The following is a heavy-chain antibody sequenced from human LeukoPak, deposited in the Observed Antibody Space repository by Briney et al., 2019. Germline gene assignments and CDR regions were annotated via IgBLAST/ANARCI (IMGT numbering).Heavy chain of an antibody. CDR3: VREARAGNWFDP. V-gene: IGHV1-2*02. CDR1: GYTFTTYY. J-gene: IGHJ5*02. Sequence: ASVKVSCKASGYTFTTYYIHWVRQAPVRGLEWMGWINPDSGGTNYAQKFQGRVTMTRDTSISTVYMDLSMLRSDDTAIYYCVREARAGNWFDPWGQGTLVIVSS. CDR2: INPDSGGT.